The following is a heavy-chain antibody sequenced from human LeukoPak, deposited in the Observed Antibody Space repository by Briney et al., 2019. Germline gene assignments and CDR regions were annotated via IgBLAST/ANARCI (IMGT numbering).Heavy chain of an antibody. J-gene: IGHJ4*02. CDR3: ARATDFYYGDPEGYFDY. D-gene: IGHD4-17*01. CDR1: GFTFSSYS. V-gene: IGHV3-21*04. Sequence: GGSLRLSCAASGFTFSSYSMNWVRQAPGKGLEWVSSISSSSSYIYYADSVKGRFTISRDNAKNSLYLQMNSLRAEDTAVYYCARATDFYYGDPEGYFDYWGQGTLVTVSS. CDR2: ISSSSSYI.